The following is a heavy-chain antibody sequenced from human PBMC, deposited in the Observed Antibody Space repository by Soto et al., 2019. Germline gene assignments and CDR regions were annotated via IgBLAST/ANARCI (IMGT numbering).Heavy chain of an antibody. CDR3: VRDLLGSGGHFDY. D-gene: IGHD7-27*01. J-gene: IGHJ4*02. CDR1: GFIFSSFG. CDR2: IWYDGSNT. Sequence: WGSLRLSCAASGFIFSSFGIHFCRHSPFKWLEWVAHIWYDGSNTYYADSVKGRFTVSRDNSRNTLYLKMNTLRAEDTAVYHCVRDLLGSGGHFDYWGQGTPVTVSS. V-gene: IGHV3-33*01.